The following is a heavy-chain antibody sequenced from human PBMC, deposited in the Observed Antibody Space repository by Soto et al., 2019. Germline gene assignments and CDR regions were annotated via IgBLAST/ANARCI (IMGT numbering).Heavy chain of an antibody. CDR1: GGSISSGGYS. CDR2: IYHSGST. V-gene: IGHV4-30-2*01. D-gene: IGHD2-2*01. Sequence: SETLSLTCAVSGGSISSGGYSWTWIRQPPGKGLEWIGYIYHSGSTNYNPSLKSRVTISVDKSKNQFSLKLSSVTAADTAVYYCARDLCGTSCYYYYGMDVWGQGTTFTVSS. CDR3: ARDLCGTSCYYYYGMDV. J-gene: IGHJ6*02.